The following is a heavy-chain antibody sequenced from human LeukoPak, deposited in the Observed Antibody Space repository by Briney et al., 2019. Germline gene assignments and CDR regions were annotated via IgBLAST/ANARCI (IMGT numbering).Heavy chain of an antibody. D-gene: IGHD2-2*01. Sequence: ASVKVSCKASGYTFTSYGISWARQAPGQGLEWMGWISAYNGNTNYAQKLQGRVTMTTDTSTSTAYMELRSLRSDDTAVYYCARTRPITPYCSSTSCRPRMCDYWGQGTLVTVSS. CDR1: GYTFTSYG. V-gene: IGHV1-18*01. J-gene: IGHJ4*02. CDR3: ARTRPITPYCSSTSCRPRMCDY. CDR2: ISAYNGNT.